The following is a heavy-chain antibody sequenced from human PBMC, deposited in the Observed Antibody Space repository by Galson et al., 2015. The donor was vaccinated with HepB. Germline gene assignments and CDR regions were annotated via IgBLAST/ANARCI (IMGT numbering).Heavy chain of an antibody. D-gene: IGHD5-18*01. Sequence: SLRLSCAASGFTFSSYAMHWVRQAPGKGLEWVAVISYDGSNKYYADSVKGRFTISRDNSKNTLYLQMNSLRAEDTAVYYCAREPWDTAVGDFDYWGQGTLVTVSS. V-gene: IGHV3-30-3*01. CDR1: GFTFSSYA. CDR2: ISYDGSNK. CDR3: AREPWDTAVGDFDY. J-gene: IGHJ4*02.